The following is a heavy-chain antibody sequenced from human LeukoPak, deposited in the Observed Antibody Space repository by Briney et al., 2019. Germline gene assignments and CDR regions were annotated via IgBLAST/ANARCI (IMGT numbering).Heavy chain of an antibody. CDR1: GFAFSTYA. D-gene: IGHD3-10*01. CDR3: AKQIYYTSRNQRETSDY. J-gene: IGHJ4*02. CDR2: ISGGGTST. V-gene: IGHV3-23*01. Sequence: PGGSLRLSCAASGFAFSTYAMSWVGQAPGKGLQWVSAISGGGTSTYYADSVRGRFTISRDNSKNTLYLQMNSLRAEDTAVYYCAKQIYYTSRNQRETSDYWGQGTLVTVSS.